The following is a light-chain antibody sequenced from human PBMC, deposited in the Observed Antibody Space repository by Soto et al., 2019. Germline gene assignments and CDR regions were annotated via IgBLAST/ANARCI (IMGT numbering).Light chain of an antibody. Sequence: EIVLTQSPGTLSLSPGERATLSCRASQSVISNYLAWYQQKPGQAPRLLIYGASSRATGIPERFSGSGSGTDFSLTISRLEPEDFAVYYCQQYRDSLGTFGQGTKVEIK. J-gene: IGKJ1*01. V-gene: IGKV3-20*01. CDR1: QSVISNY. CDR3: QQYRDSLGT. CDR2: GAS.